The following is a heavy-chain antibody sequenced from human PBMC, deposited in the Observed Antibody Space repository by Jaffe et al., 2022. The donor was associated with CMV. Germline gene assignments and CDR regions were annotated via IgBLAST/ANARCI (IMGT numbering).Heavy chain of an antibody. V-gene: IGHV5-51*01. CDR3: ARRNRVAMAGKYYYYYMDV. J-gene: IGHJ6*03. D-gene: IGHD6-19*01. CDR2: IYPGDSDT. Sequence: EVQLVQSGPEVKKPGESLKISCKISGYIFSNYWIGWVRQMPGKGLESMGIIYPGDSDTRYSPSFQGQVTISVDKSIATAYLQWTSLKASDTAIYYCARRNRVAMAGKYYYYYMDVWGTGTTVTVSS. CDR1: GYIFSNYW.